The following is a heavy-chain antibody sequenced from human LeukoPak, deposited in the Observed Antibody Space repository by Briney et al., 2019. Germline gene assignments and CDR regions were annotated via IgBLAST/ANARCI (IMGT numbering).Heavy chain of an antibody. CDR2: IRGGGTSE. CDR3: ARDPNGDYIGAFDM. V-gene: IGHV3-23*01. J-gene: IGHJ3*02. CDR1: GFTVSSNY. D-gene: IGHD4-17*01. Sequence: GGSLRLSCAASGFTVSSNYMSWVRQAPGKGPEWVSAIRGGGTSEFYADSGKGRFRISRDNSKDTLFLQMNSLRAEDMAVYYCARDPNGDYIGAFDMWGPGTMVTVSS.